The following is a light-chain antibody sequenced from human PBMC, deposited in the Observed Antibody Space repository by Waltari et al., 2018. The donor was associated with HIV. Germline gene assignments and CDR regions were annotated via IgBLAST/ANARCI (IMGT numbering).Light chain of an antibody. CDR2: DVT. CDR1: SSDIGTYDL. V-gene: IGLV2-23*02. J-gene: IGLJ3*02. CDR3: CSFSPNGASWV. Sequence: QSALTQPASVSGSPGQSITVSCTGTSSDIGTYDLVSWYQQEPGKAPKLIIHDVTARPAGVSFRVSGSKSGNTAFLTISGLQVEDESLYFCCSFSPNGASWVFGGGTKVTVL.